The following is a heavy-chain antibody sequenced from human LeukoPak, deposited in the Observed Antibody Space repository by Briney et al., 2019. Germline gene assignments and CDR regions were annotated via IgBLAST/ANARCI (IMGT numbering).Heavy chain of an antibody. CDR1: GGSISSSIYS. V-gene: IGHV4-39*07. CDR3: AREEVVVVAATYYYYGMDV. J-gene: IGHJ6*02. Sequence: SETLSLTCTVSGGSISSSIYSWGWIRQPPGKGLEWIGSMYYSGSTYYNPSLKSRVTISLDTPKNQFSLKLSSVTAADTAVYYRAREEVVVVAATYYYYGMDVWGQGATVTVSS. D-gene: IGHD2-15*01. CDR2: MYYSGST.